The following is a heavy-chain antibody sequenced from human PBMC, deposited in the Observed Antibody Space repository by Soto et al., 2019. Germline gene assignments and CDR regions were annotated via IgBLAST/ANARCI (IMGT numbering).Heavy chain of an antibody. D-gene: IGHD3-10*01. Sequence: SETLSLTCTVSGGSINSGGYYWSWIRQHPGKGLEWIGYIYYSGSTYYTPSLKSRVTMSVDTSKNQFSLKLSSVTAADTAVYYCARVGPSMVRGVIAYFDYWGQGTLVTVSS. CDR2: IYYSGST. CDR1: GGSINSGGYY. CDR3: ARVGPSMVRGVIAYFDY. V-gene: IGHV4-31*03. J-gene: IGHJ4*02.